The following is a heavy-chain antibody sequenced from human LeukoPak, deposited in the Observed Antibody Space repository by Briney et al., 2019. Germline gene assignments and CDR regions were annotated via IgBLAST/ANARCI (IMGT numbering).Heavy chain of an antibody. Sequence: SETLSLTCTVSGGSISSGSYYWSWIRQPPGKGLEWIGYIYYSGSTNYNPSLKSRVTISVDTSKNQFSLKLSSVTAADTAVYYCARGPRVPLRYFLPEPNDAFDIWGQGTMVTVSS. CDR2: IYYSGST. D-gene: IGHD3-9*01. J-gene: IGHJ3*02. CDR3: ARGPRVPLRYFLPEPNDAFDI. CDR1: GGSISSGSYY. V-gene: IGHV4-61*01.